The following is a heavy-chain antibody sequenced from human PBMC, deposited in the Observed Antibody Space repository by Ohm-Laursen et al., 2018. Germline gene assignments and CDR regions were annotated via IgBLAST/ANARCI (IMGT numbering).Heavy chain of an antibody. CDR1: GYSFTSYW. Sequence: GESLKISCKGSGYSFTSYWIGWVRQMPGKGLEWMGIIYPGDSDTSYSPSFQGQVTISADKSISTAYLQWSSLKASDTAMYYCARTRLGPTRGYSYGPPYYFDYWGQGTLVTVSS. V-gene: IGHV5-51*01. CDR2: IYPGDSDT. CDR3: ARTRLGPTRGYSYGPPYYFDY. D-gene: IGHD5-18*01. J-gene: IGHJ4*02.